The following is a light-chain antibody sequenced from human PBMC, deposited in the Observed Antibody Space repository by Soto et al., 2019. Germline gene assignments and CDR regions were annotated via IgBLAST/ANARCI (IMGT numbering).Light chain of an antibody. CDR1: LTISHY. CDR2: AAS. V-gene: IGKV1-27*01. J-gene: IGKJ4*01. Sequence: EIQMTQSPSSLSASVGDRVTITCRASLTISHYLAWYQQKPGKAPNLLIYAASTRHAGVPSRFSGSGSGTEFTLTISSLQSEDVAVYYCQQYNSGPLTFGGGTKVEIK. CDR3: QQYNSGPLT.